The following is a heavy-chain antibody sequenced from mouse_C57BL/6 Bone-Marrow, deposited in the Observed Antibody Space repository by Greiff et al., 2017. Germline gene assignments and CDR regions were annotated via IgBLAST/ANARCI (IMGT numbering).Heavy chain of an antibody. Sequence: QVQLQQSGPGLVQPSQSLSITCTVSGFSFTSYGVHWVRQSPGKGLAWLGVIWSGGSTDYNAAFISRLSISKNTSKSQVFFKMNSLQAAYTAIYYCARKGRWAWFAYWGQGTLVTVSA. CDR1: GFSFTSYG. V-gene: IGHV2-2*01. CDR3: ARKGRWAWFAY. D-gene: IGHD1-1*02. CDR2: IWSGGST. J-gene: IGHJ3*01.